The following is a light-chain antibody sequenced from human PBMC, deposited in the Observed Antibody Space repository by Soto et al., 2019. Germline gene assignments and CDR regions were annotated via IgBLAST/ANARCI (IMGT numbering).Light chain of an antibody. CDR2: GAS. J-gene: IGKJ1*01. CDR1: QSVSSN. V-gene: IGKV3-15*01. Sequence: EIVMTQSPATLSVSPGERATLSCRASQSVSSNLAWYQQKPGQAPRLLIYGASTRATGIPARFSGSGSGTEFTLTIRSLQSEDFADYYCQEYNNWSPKTFGQGTKVEIK. CDR3: QEYNNWSPKT.